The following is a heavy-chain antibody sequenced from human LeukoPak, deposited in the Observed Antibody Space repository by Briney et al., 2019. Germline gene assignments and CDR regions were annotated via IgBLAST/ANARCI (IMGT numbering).Heavy chain of an antibody. V-gene: IGHV3-74*01. D-gene: IGHD2-2*01. CDR1: GITFNSYW. CDR3: ARAGFGCSSTSCYAPLDY. Sequence: GGSLRLSCAASGITFNSYWLHWVRQAPGKGLVWVSRIDTDGSGTIYADSVKGRFTVSRDNAKNTLYLQMTSLRAEDTAVYYCARAGFGCSSTSCYAPLDYWGQGTLVTVSS. CDR2: IDTDGSGT. J-gene: IGHJ4*02.